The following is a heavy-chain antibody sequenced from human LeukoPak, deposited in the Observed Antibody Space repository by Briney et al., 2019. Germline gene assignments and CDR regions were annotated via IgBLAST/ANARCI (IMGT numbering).Heavy chain of an antibody. CDR3: ARSITMVRGAPGGY. D-gene: IGHD3-10*01. Sequence: SETLSLTCAVYGGSFSGYYWSWIRQPPGKGLEWIGEINHSGSTNYNPSLKSRVTISVDTSKNQFSLKPSSVTAADTAVYYCARSITMVRGAPGGYWGQGTLVTVSS. V-gene: IGHV4-34*01. CDR2: INHSGST. CDR1: GGSFSGYY. J-gene: IGHJ4*02.